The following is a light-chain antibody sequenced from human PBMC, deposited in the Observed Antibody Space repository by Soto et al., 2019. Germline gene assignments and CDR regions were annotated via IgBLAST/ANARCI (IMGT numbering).Light chain of an antibody. Sequence: EIVLTQSPGTLSLSPGERATLSCRASQSASSRFFAWYQQKPGHPPRLLIYGASPRATGIPDRFSGSGSGTDFTLTISRLEPEYFAMYYCRQYGTSPWTFGQRTKGEIK. CDR3: RQYGTSPWT. J-gene: IGKJ1*01. V-gene: IGKV3-20*01. CDR1: QSASSRF. CDR2: GAS.